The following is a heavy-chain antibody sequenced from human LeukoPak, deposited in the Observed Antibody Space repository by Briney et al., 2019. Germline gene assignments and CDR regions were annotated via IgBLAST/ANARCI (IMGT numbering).Heavy chain of an antibody. CDR2: IYYSGST. V-gene: IGHV4-39*07. Sequence: ETLSLTCTVSGGSISSSSYYWGWIRQPPGKGLEWIGSIYYSGSTYYNPSLKSRVTISVDTSKNQFSLKLSSVTAADTAVYYCARDLRHDCSGYGIDYWGQGTLVTVSS. CDR3: ARDLRHDCSGYGIDY. D-gene: IGHD3-22*01. J-gene: IGHJ4*02. CDR1: GGSISSSSYY.